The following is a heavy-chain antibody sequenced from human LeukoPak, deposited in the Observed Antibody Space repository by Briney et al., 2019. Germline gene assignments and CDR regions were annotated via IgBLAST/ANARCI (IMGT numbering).Heavy chain of an antibody. Sequence: VASVRVSCKASRDTFTSYGISWVREAPGQGPERMGWISAYNGNTNYAQKLHARVTMTKDTSTSTAYMELRSLRSDDTAVYYCARVKGDYGDYWGQGTLVTVSS. CDR3: ARVKGDYGDY. J-gene: IGHJ4*02. V-gene: IGHV1-18*01. CDR1: RDTFTSYG. CDR2: ISAYNGNT.